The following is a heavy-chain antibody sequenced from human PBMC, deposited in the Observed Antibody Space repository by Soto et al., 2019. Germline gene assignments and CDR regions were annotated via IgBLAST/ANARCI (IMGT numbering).Heavy chain of an antibody. V-gene: IGHV3-23*01. CDR3: EKEYDSSGYYPDY. J-gene: IGHJ4*02. CDR2: ISGSGGST. D-gene: IGHD3-22*01. CDR1: GFTFSKYA. Sequence: EVQLLESGGGLVQPGGSLRLSCAASGFTFSKYALTWVRQAPGKGLEWVSVISGSGGSTYFADSVKGRFTISRDNSKNTMYLQMSSLRAEDTAVYYCEKEYDSSGYYPDYWGQGTLVTVSS.